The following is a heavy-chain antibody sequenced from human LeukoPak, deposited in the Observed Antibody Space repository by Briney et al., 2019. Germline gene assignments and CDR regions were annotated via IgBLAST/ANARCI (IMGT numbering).Heavy chain of an antibody. Sequence: ASVKVSCKASGYTFTSSAITWVRQAPGQGPEWMAWISAYNGDTSYAQKFQGRVTMTRDTSTSTVYMELSSLRSEDTAVYYCARGPVYGGNSACDYWGQGTLVTVSS. V-gene: IGHV1-18*01. J-gene: IGHJ4*02. CDR3: ARGPVYGGNSACDY. CDR1: GYTFTSSA. CDR2: ISAYNGDT. D-gene: IGHD4-23*01.